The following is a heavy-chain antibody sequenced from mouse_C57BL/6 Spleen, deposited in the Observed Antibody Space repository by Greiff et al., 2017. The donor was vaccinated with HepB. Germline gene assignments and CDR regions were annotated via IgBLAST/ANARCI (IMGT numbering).Heavy chain of an antibody. Sequence: EVQGVESGGGLVKPGGSLKLSCAASGFTFSSYTMSWVRQTPEKRLEWVATISGGGGNTYYPDSVKGRFTISRDNAKNTLYLQMSSLRSEDTALYYCARRDNYYGSSYFDYWGQGTTLTVSS. V-gene: IGHV5-9*01. CDR1: GFTFSSYT. D-gene: IGHD1-1*01. CDR3: ARRDNYYGSSYFDY. J-gene: IGHJ2*01. CDR2: ISGGGGNT.